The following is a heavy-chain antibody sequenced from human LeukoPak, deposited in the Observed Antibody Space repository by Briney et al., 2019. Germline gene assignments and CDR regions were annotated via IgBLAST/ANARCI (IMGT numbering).Heavy chain of an antibody. V-gene: IGHV3-9*01. Sequence: GGSLRLSCAASGFTFDDYAMHWVRQAPGKGLEWVSGISWNSGSIGYADSVKGRFTISRDNAKNSLYLQMNSLRAEDTALYYCAKASRAALYGNWFDPWGQGTLVTVSS. CDR3: AKASRAALYGNWFDP. D-gene: IGHD3-10*01. CDR1: GFTFDDYA. CDR2: ISWNSGSI. J-gene: IGHJ5*02.